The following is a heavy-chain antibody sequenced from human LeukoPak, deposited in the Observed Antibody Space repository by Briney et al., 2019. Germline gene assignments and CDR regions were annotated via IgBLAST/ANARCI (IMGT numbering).Heavy chain of an antibody. CDR1: GFTFSSYE. CDR3: AKDLGYSSGWYAGY. D-gene: IGHD6-19*01. V-gene: IGHV3-48*03. Sequence: GGSLRLSCAASGFTFSSYEMNWVRQAPGKGLEWVSYISSSGSTIYYADSVKGRFTISRDNAKNSLYLQMNSLRAEDTAVYYCAKDLGYSSGWYAGYWGQGTLVTVSS. J-gene: IGHJ4*02. CDR2: ISSSGSTI.